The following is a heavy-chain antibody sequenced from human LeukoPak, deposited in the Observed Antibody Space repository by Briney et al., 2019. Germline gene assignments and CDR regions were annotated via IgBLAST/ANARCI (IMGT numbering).Heavy chain of an antibody. CDR1: GFTFSSYA. V-gene: IGHV3-23*01. D-gene: IGHD6-19*01. CDR3: AKDRYSSGWYRGGNFDY. Sequence: GGSLRLSCAASGFTFSSYAMSWVRQAPGKGLEWVSAISGSGGSTYCADSVKGRFTISRDNSKNTLYLQMNSLRAEDTAVYYCAKDRYSSGWYRGGNFDYWGQGTLVTVSS. J-gene: IGHJ4*02. CDR2: ISGSGGST.